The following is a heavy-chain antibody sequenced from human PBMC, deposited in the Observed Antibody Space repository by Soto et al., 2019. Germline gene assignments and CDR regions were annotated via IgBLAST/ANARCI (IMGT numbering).Heavy chain of an antibody. V-gene: IGHV1-18*01. CDR1: GYTFTSYG. CDR2: ISAYNGNT. D-gene: IGHD4-17*01. CDR3: AGDLTMTTVTTRDY. J-gene: IGHJ4*02. Sequence: ASVKVSCKASGYTFTSYGISWVRQAPGQGLEWMGWISAYNGNTNYAQKLQGRVTMTTDTSTSTAYMELRSLRSDDTAVYYCAGDLTMTTVTTRDYWGQGTLVTVSS.